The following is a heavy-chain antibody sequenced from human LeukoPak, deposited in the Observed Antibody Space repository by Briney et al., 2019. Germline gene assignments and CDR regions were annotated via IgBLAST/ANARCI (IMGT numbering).Heavy chain of an antibody. D-gene: IGHD6-13*01. V-gene: IGHV4-39*01. CDR3: ARRAAAAGQRSWYFDY. CDR2: IYYSGST. Sequence: SETLSLTCTVSGGSISSSSYYWGWIRQPPGKGLEWIGSIYYSGSTYYNPSLKSRVTISVDTSKNQFSLKLSSVTAADTAVYYCARRAAAAGQRSWYFDYWGQGTLVTVSS. CDR1: GGSISSSSYY. J-gene: IGHJ4*02.